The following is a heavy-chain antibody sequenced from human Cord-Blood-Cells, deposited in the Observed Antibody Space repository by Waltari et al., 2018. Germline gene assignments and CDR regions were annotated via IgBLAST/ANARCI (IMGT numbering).Heavy chain of an antibody. CDR3: ARGGYYYGSGSYYNFDY. CDR2: IIPIFGTA. V-gene: IGHV1-69*01. D-gene: IGHD3-10*01. Sequence: QVQLVQSGAEVKKPGSSVKVFCKASGGTFSSYAISWVRPAHGQGLAWMGGIIPIFGTANYAQKFQGRVTITADESTSTAYMELSSLRSEDTAVYYCARGGYYYGSGSYYNFDYWGQGTLVTVSS. J-gene: IGHJ4*02. CDR1: GGTFSSYA.